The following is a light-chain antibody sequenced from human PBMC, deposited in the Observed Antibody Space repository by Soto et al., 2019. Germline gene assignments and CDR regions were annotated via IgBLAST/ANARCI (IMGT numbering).Light chain of an antibody. CDR1: SPNIGINT. CDR3: ASWDSSLIGGV. V-gene: IGLV1-51*02. J-gene: IGLJ2*01. Sequence: QAVVTQPPSVSAAPGQKVTISCSGSSPNIGINTVSWYQQLPGTAPKLLIYEDNKRPSGIPDRFSGSKSGTSATLGITGLQTGDEAEYYCASWDSSLIGGVFGGGTKVTVL. CDR2: EDN.